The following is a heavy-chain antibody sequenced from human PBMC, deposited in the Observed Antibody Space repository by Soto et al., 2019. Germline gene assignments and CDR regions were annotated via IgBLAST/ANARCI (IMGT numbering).Heavy chain of an antibody. D-gene: IGHD3-3*01. CDR2: IYYSGST. Sequence: SETLSLTCTVSGGSISSSSYYWGWIRQPPGKGLEWIGSIYYSGSTYYNPSLKSRVTISVDTSKNQFSLKLSSVTAADTAVYYCARPVGGEYDFWRGWFDPWGQGTLVTVSS. CDR3: ARPVGGEYDFWRGWFDP. J-gene: IGHJ5*02. CDR1: GGSISSSSYY. V-gene: IGHV4-39*01.